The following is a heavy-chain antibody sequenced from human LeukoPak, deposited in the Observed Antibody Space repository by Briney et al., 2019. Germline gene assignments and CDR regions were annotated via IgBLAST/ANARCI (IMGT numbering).Heavy chain of an antibody. CDR2: ISFDGSQK. CDR3: SKDLTSDFGGDLDP. J-gene: IGHJ5*02. V-gene: IGHV3-30*02. Sequence: HAGGSLRLSYAASGFTFSNYGMHWVRQAPGKGLEWVALISFDGSQKYYADSVKGRFTIFRDNSKSTVYLQMNSLRVEDAAVYYCSKDLTSDFGGDLDPWGQGTLVTVSS. D-gene: IGHD3-10*01. CDR1: GFTFSNYG.